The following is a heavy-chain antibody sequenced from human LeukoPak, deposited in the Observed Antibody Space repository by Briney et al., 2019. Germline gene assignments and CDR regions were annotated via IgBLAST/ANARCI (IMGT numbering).Heavy chain of an antibody. CDR1: GYTFTSYG. D-gene: IGHD3-10*01. CDR3: AGDHGAARGFDY. CDR2: ISTYNDNT. V-gene: IGHV1-18*01. J-gene: IGHJ4*02. Sequence: ASVKVSCKASGYTFTSYGISWVRQAPGQGLEWMGWISTYNDNTNYAQKLQGRVTMTTDTSASTAYMELRSLRSDDTAVYYCAGDHGAARGFDYWGQGTLVAVSS.